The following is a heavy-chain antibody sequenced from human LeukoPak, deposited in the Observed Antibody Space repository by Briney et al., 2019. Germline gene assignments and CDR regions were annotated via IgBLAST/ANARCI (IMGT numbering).Heavy chain of an antibody. CDR1: GGSLSAYC. V-gene: IGHV4-34*01. CDR2: INDSGST. Sequence: SETLSLTCAAHGGSLSAYCWSWIRQPPGKALDWIGEINDSGSTNHNPSLKSRVTISVDTSKSQFSLKLSSLTAADTAVYYCARGRLAADTFFYDTNGYYYFDSWGHGTLVTVSS. D-gene: IGHD3-22*01. CDR3: ARGRLAADTFFYDTNGYYYFDS. J-gene: IGHJ4*01.